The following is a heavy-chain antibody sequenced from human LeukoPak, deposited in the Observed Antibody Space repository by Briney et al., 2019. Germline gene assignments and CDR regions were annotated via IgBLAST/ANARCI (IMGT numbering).Heavy chain of an antibody. V-gene: IGHV3-23*01. CDR3: TKVASADAQARLNY. D-gene: IGHD6-19*01. Sequence: GGSLRLSCAAFGLIFSSDAMSWVRQAPGKGLERVSAISGSGGGTYYADSVKDRFTISRDYSNNTLYLQMNSLRADDTAVYYCTKVASADAQARLNYWGQGTLVTVSS. CDR2: ISGSGGGT. J-gene: IGHJ4*02. CDR1: GLIFSSDA.